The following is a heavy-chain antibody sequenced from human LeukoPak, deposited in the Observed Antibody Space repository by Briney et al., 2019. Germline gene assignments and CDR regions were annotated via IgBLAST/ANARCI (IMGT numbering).Heavy chain of an antibody. J-gene: IGHJ5*02. D-gene: IGHD6-13*01. CDR2: ISWNSGSI. Sequence: PGGSLRPSCAASGFTFDDYAMHWVRQAPGKGLEWVSGISWNSGSIGYADSVKGRFTISRDNAKNSLYLQMNSLRAEDTALYYCAKDIAAAGIHWFDPWGQGTLVTVSS. V-gene: IGHV3-9*01. CDR3: AKDIAAAGIHWFDP. CDR1: GFTFDDYA.